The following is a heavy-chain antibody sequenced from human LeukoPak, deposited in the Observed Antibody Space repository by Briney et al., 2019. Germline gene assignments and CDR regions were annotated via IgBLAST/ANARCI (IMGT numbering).Heavy chain of an antibody. V-gene: IGHV3-33*01. J-gene: IGHJ6*03. CDR2: IWYDGSNK. CDR3: ARGLSGTTPYFYYYMDV. CDR1: GFTFSSYG. D-gene: IGHD1-7*01. Sequence: PGGSQRLSCAASGFTFSSYGMYWVRQAPGKGLEWVAVIWYDGSNKYYPDSVKGRFTISRDNSKNTLFLQMNSLRAEDTAVYYCARGLSGTTPYFYYYMDVWGKGTTVTVSS.